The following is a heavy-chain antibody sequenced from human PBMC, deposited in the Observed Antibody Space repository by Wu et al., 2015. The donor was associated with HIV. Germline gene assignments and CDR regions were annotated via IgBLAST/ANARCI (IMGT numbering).Heavy chain of an antibody. CDR2: IIPVFGSA. CDR3: ARDKYYDILTGYYICGMDV. Sequence: QVQLVQSGAEVKKPGSSVKVSCKASGDTFRTYAYNWVRQAPGQGLEWMGGIIPVFGSANYAQTFRDRVTITADESTSSAYMELSRLRSDDTAVYYCARDKYYDILTGYYICGMDVWGPRDHGHRLL. D-gene: IGHD3-9*01. V-gene: IGHV1-69*12. J-gene: IGHJ6*01. CDR1: GDTFRTYA.